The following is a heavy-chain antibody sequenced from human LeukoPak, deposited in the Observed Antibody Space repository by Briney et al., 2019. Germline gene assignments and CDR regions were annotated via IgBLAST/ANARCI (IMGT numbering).Heavy chain of an antibody. V-gene: IGHV3-66*01. CDR2: ICSGGST. CDR3: ARGRSSGYFDY. D-gene: IGHD3-22*01. Sequence: PGGSLRLSCAASGFTVSSNYMRWVRQAPGKGRECVSVICSGGSTYYADSVKGRFTISRDNSKNTLYLQMNSLRAEDTAVYYCARGRSSGYFDYWGQGTLVTVSS. J-gene: IGHJ4*02. CDR1: GFTVSSNY.